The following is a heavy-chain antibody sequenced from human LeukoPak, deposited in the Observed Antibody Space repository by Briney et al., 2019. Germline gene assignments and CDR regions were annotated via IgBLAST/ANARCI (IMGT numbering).Heavy chain of an antibody. V-gene: IGHV4-4*07. CDR2: IYTNGIT. CDR3: ARGLMTAIFAFDI. J-gene: IGHJ3*02. D-gene: IGHD2-21*02. Sequence: PSETLSLTCTVSGDSISDYYWSWTRQPAGKGLELIGRIYTNGITNYNPSLKSRVTTSVDTSKNQLSLRLSSVTAADTAVYYCARGLMTAIFAFDIWGQGTMVTVSS. CDR1: GDSISDYY.